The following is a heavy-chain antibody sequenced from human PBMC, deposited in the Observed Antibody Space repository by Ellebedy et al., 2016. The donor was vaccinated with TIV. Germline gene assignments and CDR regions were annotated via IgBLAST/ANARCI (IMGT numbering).Heavy chain of an antibody. CDR1: GYSFTKYW. V-gene: IGHV5-10-1*01. Sequence: GESLKISCKGSGYSFTKYWIIWVRQMPGKGLEWMGHMDPSDSYTIYSPSFEGHVTTSTDKSISTAYLQWSSLKASDSAMYYCARLPYDTSGYIDYWGQGTLVTVSS. D-gene: IGHD3-22*01. CDR3: ARLPYDTSGYIDY. J-gene: IGHJ4*02. CDR2: MDPSDSYT.